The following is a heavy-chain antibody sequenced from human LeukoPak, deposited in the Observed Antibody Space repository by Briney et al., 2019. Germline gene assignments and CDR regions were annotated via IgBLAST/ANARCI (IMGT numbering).Heavy chain of an antibody. Sequence: SETLSLTCAVYGGSFSGYYWSWIRQPPGKGLEWIGEINHSGSTNYNPSLKSRVTISVDTSKNQFSLKLSSVTAADTAVYYCARDLKYGMDVWGQGTTVTVSS. CDR3: ARDLKYGMDV. CDR2: INHSGST. J-gene: IGHJ6*02. CDR1: GGSFSGYY. V-gene: IGHV4-34*01.